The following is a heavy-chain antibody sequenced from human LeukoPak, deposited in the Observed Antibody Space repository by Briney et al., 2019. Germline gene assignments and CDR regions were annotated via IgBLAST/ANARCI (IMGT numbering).Heavy chain of an antibody. J-gene: IGHJ6*03. V-gene: IGHV1-69*05. Sequence: ASVKVSCKASGGTFSSYAISWVRQAPGQGLEWMGGIIPIFGTANYAQKFQGRVTITTDESTSTAYMELSSLRSEDTAVYYCARGLGSSGFWATPYYYYMDVWGKGTTVTVSS. CDR2: IIPIFGTA. CDR3: ARGLGSSGFWATPYYYYMDV. CDR1: GGTFSSYA. D-gene: IGHD3-22*01.